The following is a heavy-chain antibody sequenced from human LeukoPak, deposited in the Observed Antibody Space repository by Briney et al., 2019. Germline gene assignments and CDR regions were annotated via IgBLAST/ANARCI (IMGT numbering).Heavy chain of an antibody. CDR1: GFTFSSYS. J-gene: IGHJ4*02. V-gene: IGHV3-21*01. CDR2: ISSSSSYI. CDR3: ARWGNGGYYFDY. D-gene: IGHD4-23*01. Sequence: PGGSLRLSRAASGFTFSSYSMNWVRQAPGKGLEWVSSISSSSSYIYYADSVKGRFTISRDKAKNSLYLQMNSLRAEDTAVYYCARWGNGGYYFDYWGQGTLVTVSS.